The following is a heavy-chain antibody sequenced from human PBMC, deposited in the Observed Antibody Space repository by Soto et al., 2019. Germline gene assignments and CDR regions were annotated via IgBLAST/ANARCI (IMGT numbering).Heavy chain of an antibody. J-gene: IGHJ4*02. Sequence: ASVKVSCKASGYTFTSYRISCVRQAPGQGLEWMGWISASNGNTKYAQKLQGRVTMTRDTSTSTAHMELRSLRSDDTAVYYCARDAAVGLFNYWGQGTPVTVSS. CDR3: ARDAAVGLFNY. CDR1: GYTFTSYR. D-gene: IGHD1-26*01. CDR2: ISASNGNT. V-gene: IGHV1-18*01.